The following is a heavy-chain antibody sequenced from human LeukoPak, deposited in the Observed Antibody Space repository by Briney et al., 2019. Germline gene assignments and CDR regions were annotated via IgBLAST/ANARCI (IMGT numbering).Heavy chain of an antibody. Sequence: GGSLRLSCVVSGFDFSGFSMSWVRQAPGKGLEWVAIMDEYGSDIFYVESVKGRFIISRANARNSLYLQMNSLRAEDTAVYYCARDPSGWYQYYFDYWGQGTLVTVSS. CDR1: GFDFSGFS. V-gene: IGHV3-7*01. CDR3: ARDPSGWYQYYFDY. CDR2: MDEYGSDI. J-gene: IGHJ4*02. D-gene: IGHD6-19*01.